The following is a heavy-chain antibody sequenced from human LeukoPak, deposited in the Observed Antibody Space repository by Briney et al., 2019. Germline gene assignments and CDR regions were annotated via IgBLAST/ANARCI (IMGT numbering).Heavy chain of an antibody. D-gene: IGHD1-26*01. CDR3: AKDRWELLWKYYFDY. V-gene: IGHV3-23*01. CDR1: GLTFSSQA. Sequence: PGGSLRLSCAASGLTFSSQAMGWVRQAPGKGLEWVSAIANSGGNTYYADSVKGRFTISRDNSKNTLYLQMNSLRAEDTAVYYCAKDRWELLWKYYFDYWGQGTLVTVSS. CDR2: IANSGGNT. J-gene: IGHJ4*02.